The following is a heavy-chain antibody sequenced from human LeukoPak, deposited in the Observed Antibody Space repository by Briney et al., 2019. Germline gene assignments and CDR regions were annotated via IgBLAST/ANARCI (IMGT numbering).Heavy chain of an antibody. J-gene: IGHJ6*02. CDR3: ARASPTTVTTYYYGMDV. D-gene: IGHD4-17*01. Sequence: ASVKVSCKASGYTFTSYAMNWVRQAPGQGLEWMGWININTGNPTYAQGFTGRFVFSLDTSVSTAYLQISSLRAEDTAVYHCARASPTTVTTYYYGMDVWGQGTTVTVSS. V-gene: IGHV7-4-1*02. CDR1: GYTFTSYA. CDR2: ININTGNP.